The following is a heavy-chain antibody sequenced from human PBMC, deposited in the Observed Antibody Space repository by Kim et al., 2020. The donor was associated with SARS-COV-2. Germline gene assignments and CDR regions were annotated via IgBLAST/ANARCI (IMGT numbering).Heavy chain of an antibody. CDR2: IIPIFGTA. J-gene: IGHJ3*02. CDR3: ARAALTGYCSGGSCLDAFDI. D-gene: IGHD2-15*01. CDR1: GGTFSSYA. Sequence: SVKVSCKASGGTFSSYAISWVRQAPGQGLEWMGGIIPIFGTANYAQKFQGRVTITADKSTSTAYMELSSLRSEDTAVYYCARAALTGYCSGGSCLDAFDIWGQGTMVTVSS. V-gene: IGHV1-69*06.